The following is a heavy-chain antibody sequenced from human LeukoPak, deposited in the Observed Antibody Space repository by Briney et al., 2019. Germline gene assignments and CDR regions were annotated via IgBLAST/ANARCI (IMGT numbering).Heavy chain of an antibody. V-gene: IGHV3-21*01. CDR3: ARDKRHYDFWSGYQQYYFDY. J-gene: IGHJ4*02. CDR1: GFTFSSYS. D-gene: IGHD3-3*01. Sequence: GGSLRLSCAASGFTFSSYSMNWVRQAPGKGLEWVSSISGSSSYIYYADSVKGRFTISRDNAKNSLYLQMNSLRAEDTAVYYCARDKRHYDFWSGYQQYYFDYWGQGTLVTVSS. CDR2: ISGSSSYI.